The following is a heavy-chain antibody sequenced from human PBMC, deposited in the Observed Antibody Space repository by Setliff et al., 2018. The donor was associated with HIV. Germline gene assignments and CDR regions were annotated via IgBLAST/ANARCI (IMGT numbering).Heavy chain of an antibody. CDR3: AKDGISGGSYPPYYFDY. Sequence: GGSLRLSCAVSGFTLSNAWMNWVRQAPGKGLEWVGRIKSKADGGTTVYAAPVKGRFTISRDDSTNTLYLQMNRLRVDDTAVYYCAKDGISGGSYPPYYFDYWGHGTLVTVSS. J-gene: IGHJ4*01. CDR1: GFTLSNAW. CDR2: IKSKADGGTT. V-gene: IGHV3-15*01. D-gene: IGHD2-15*01.